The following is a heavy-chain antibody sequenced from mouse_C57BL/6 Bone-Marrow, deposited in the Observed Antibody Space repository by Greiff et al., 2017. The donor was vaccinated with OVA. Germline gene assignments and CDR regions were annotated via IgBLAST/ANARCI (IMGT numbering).Heavy chain of an antibody. Sequence: VKLVESGPGLVAPSQSLSITCTVSGFSLTSYAISWVRQPPGKGLEWLGVIWTGGGTNYNSALQSRLSISKDNSKSQVFLKMNSLQTDDTARYYCARKRGLRLRNYYAMDYWGQGTSVTVSS. J-gene: IGHJ4*01. D-gene: IGHD3-2*02. CDR2: IWTGGGT. V-gene: IGHV2-9-1*01. CDR3: ARKRGLRLRNYYAMDY. CDR1: GFSLTSYA.